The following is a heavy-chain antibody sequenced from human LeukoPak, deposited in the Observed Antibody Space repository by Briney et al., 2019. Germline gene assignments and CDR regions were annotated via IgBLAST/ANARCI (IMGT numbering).Heavy chain of an antibody. CDR2: IYSGGST. CDR3: ARDSGIAVAGFDP. D-gene: IGHD6-19*01. J-gene: IGHJ5*02. V-gene: IGHV3-53*01. CDR1: GFTRSSNY. Sequence: PGGALRLSLAASGFTRSSNYMSWGRPAPREGREGVSVIYSGGSTYYADSVKGRFTISRDNSKNTLYLQMNSLRAEDTAVYYCARDSGIAVAGFDPWGQGTLVTVSS.